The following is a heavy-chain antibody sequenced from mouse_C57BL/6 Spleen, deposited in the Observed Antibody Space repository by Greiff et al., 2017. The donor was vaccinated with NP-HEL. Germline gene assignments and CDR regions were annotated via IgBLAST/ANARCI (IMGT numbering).Heavy chain of an antibody. J-gene: IGHJ2*01. CDR2: IFPGSGST. CDR1: GYTFTDYY. CDR3: ATQEVGLRRGYFDY. Sequence: QVQLQQSGPELVKPGASVKISCKASGYTFTDYYINWVKQRPGQGLEWIGWIFPGSGSTYYNEKFKGKATLTVDKSSSTAYMLLSSLTSEDSAVYFCATQEVGLRRGYFDYWGQGTTLTVSS. V-gene: IGHV1-75*01. D-gene: IGHD2-4*01.